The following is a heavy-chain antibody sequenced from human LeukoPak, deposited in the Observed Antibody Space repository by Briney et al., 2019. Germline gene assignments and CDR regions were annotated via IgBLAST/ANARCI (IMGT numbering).Heavy chain of an antibody. CDR1: GFNFSSYA. CDR3: ASDLDYGDIDDSFDV. D-gene: IGHD4-17*01. V-gene: IGHV3-30*10. Sequence: GGSLRLSCAASGFNFSSYAMHWVRQAPGRGLDWVAVISDGGDDKFYTDSVKGRFSISRDNSKNTLYLQMNSLRAEDTAAYHCASDLDYGDIDDSFDVWGQGTMVTVSS. CDR2: ISDGGDDK. J-gene: IGHJ3*01.